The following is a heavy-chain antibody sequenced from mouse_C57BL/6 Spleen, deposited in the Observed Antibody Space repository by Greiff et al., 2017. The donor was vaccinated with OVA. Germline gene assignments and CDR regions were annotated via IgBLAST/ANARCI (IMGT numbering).Heavy chain of an antibody. Sequence: QVQLQQSGPGLVQPSQSLSITCTVSGFSFTSYGVHWVRQSPGKGLEWLGVIWRGGSTDYNAAFMSRLSITKDNSKSQVFFKMNSLQADDTAIYYCAKPHSNYEDWFAYWGQGTLVTVSA. CDR3: AKPHSNYEDWFAY. D-gene: IGHD2-5*01. CDR1: GFSFTSYG. CDR2: IWRGGST. V-gene: IGHV2-5*01. J-gene: IGHJ3*01.